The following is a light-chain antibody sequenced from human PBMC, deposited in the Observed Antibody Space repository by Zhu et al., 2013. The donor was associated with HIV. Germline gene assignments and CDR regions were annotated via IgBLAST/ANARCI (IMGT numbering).Light chain of an antibody. Sequence: DIQMTQSPSSLSASVGDSVSITCRPSQNIGRSLNWYRQMPGKAPELLIHSASTLQSDVPSRFSGSGSGTDFSLTITSLQPEDFATYYCQQSHNVPLTFGGGTRVETK. CDR1: QNIGRS. V-gene: IGKV1-39*01. J-gene: IGKJ4*01. CDR3: QQSHNVPLT. CDR2: SAS.